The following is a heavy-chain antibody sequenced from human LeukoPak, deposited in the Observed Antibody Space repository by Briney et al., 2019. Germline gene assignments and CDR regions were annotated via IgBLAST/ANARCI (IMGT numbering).Heavy chain of an antibody. CDR1: GFTVSSNY. Sequence: GGSPRLSCAASGFTVSSNYMSWVRQAPGKGLEWVSTIYSGGTTYYAVSVRGRFIISRDTSKNTLYLQMNSLRAEDTAVYYCAGSGSDRGSNIRFDYWGRGTLVTVSS. CDR3: AGSGSDRGSNIRFDY. D-gene: IGHD1-26*01. J-gene: IGHJ4*02. CDR2: IYSGGTT. V-gene: IGHV3-53*01.